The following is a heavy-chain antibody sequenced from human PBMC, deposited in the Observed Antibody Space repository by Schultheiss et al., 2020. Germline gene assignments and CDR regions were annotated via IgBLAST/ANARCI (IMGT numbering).Heavy chain of an antibody. CDR1: GGSISSSSYY. V-gene: IGHV4-61*01. CDR3: ARGGITYGDKRDAFDV. J-gene: IGHJ3*01. CDR2: IYYSGTT. D-gene: IGHD4-17*01. Sequence: SQTLSLTCTVSGGSISSSSYYWSWLRQPPGKGLEWIGYIYYSGTTNYKPSLKSRVTMSIDTSTNQFSLNLRSVTAADTAVYYCARGGITYGDKRDAFDVWGQGTMVTVSS.